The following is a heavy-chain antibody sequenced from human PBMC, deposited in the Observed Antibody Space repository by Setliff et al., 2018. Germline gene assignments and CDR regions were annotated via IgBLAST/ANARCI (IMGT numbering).Heavy chain of an antibody. CDR3: ARDILLGRVPTAMVSETPGY. CDR1: GGSFSDYF. J-gene: IGHJ4*02. D-gene: IGHD5-18*01. V-gene: IGHV4-59*01. CDR2: IYYSGST. Sequence: PSETLSLTCAVYGGSFSDYFWTWIRQPPGKGLEWIGSIYYSGSTNYNPSLKSRVTISVDTSKNQFSLKLSSVTAADTAVYYCARDILLGRVPTAMVSETPGYWGQGTLVTVS.